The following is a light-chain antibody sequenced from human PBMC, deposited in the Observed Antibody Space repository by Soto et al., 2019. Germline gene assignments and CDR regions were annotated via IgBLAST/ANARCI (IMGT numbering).Light chain of an antibody. CDR2: GNR. CDR1: NSNLGAGYD. Sequence: QAVVKQPPSVSGAPGQRVTISCTGNNSNLGAGYDVHWYQQLPGAAPKLVIFGNRNRPSGVPERFSGSKSGTSASLAITGLQAEDEADYYCQAYDYSLTASVFGGGTKLTVL. CDR3: QAYDYSLTASV. V-gene: IGLV1-40*01. J-gene: IGLJ3*02.